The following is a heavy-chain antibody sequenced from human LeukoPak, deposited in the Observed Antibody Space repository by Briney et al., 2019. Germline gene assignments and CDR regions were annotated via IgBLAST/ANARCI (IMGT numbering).Heavy chain of an antibody. V-gene: IGHV4-31*03. CDR1: GGSISSGGYY. Sequence: PSETLSLTCTVSGGSISSGGYYWSWIRQHPGKGLEWIGYIYYSGSTYYNPSLKSRVTISVDTSKNQFSLKLSSVTAADTAVYYCARVYGSGSYFYFDYWGQGTLVTVSS. CDR2: IYYSGST. D-gene: IGHD3-10*01. J-gene: IGHJ4*02. CDR3: ARVYGSGSYFYFDY.